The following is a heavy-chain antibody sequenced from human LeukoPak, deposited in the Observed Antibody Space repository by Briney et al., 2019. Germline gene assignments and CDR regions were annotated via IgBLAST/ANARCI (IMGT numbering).Heavy chain of an antibody. V-gene: IGHV1-2*02. J-gene: IGHJ4*02. CDR1: GYTFTGYY. CDR3: ARDLGSAAGTGFDY. Sequence: ASVKVSCKASGYTFTGYYMHWVRQAPGQGLEWMGWINPNSGGTNYAQKFQGRITMTRDTSISTAYMELSRLRPDDTAVYYCARDLGSAAGTGFDYWGQGTLVTVSS. D-gene: IGHD6-13*01. CDR2: INPNSGGT.